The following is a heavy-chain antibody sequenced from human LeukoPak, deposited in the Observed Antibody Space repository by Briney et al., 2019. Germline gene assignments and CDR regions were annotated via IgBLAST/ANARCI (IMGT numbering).Heavy chain of an antibody. CDR2: VYYSGRT. V-gene: IGHV4-59*02. J-gene: IGHJ4*02. CDR3: ARGSIAARGHLDY. CDR1: GAPVRSYF. D-gene: IGHD6-6*01. Sequence: PSETVPHPRTVSGAPVRSYFWNWIRQPPGKTLEWIGYVYYSGRTNYNPSLTLKSRLTISIDTSKNQFSLKLTSVTAADTAVYYCARGSIAARGHLDYWGQGTLVTVSS.